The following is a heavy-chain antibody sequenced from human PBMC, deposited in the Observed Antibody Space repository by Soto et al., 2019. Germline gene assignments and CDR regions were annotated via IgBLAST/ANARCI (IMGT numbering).Heavy chain of an antibody. CDR1: GFTFSSCA. J-gene: IGHJ4*02. Sequence: QVQLVESGGGVVQPGRSLRLSCAASGFTFSSCAMHWVRQAPGKGLEWVALISYDGSNKYYADSVKGRFTISRDNSKNTLYLAMNRLRAEDTAVYYCARDKGDLRFLEWAYYFCYWGQGTLVTVSS. D-gene: IGHD3-3*01. CDR2: ISYDGSNK. CDR3: ARDKGDLRFLEWAYYFCY. V-gene: IGHV3-30-3*01.